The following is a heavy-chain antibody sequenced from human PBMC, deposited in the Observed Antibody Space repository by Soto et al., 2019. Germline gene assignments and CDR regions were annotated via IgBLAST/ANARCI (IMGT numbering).Heavy chain of an antibody. CDR2: VYHTGRT. D-gene: IGHD3-3*01. V-gene: IGHV4-61*01. Sequence: PSETLSLTCTVSGGSFNSGSYSLSWIRQPPGKGLEWIVYVYHTGRTSYNPSLKSRVSISMETSKNQFSLKMDSVTAADTAVYFCARDFAYFDSWGQGPLVNVSS. CDR1: GGSFNSGSYS. J-gene: IGHJ4*02. CDR3: ARDFAYFDS.